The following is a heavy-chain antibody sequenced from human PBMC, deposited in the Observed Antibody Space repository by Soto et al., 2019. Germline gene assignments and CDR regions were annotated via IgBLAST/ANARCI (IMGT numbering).Heavy chain of an antibody. J-gene: IGHJ4*02. Sequence: LRLSCAASGFTFDTSAMHWVRQAPGKGLEWVAVISYDGSSQFYAGSVKGRFTVSRDNSKNTLYLQVNNLRNDDTAVYYCTRGLLTDYFDYWGQGALVTVSS. CDR2: ISYDGSSQ. CDR1: GFTFDTSA. CDR3: TRGLLTDYFDY. V-gene: IGHV3-30-3*01.